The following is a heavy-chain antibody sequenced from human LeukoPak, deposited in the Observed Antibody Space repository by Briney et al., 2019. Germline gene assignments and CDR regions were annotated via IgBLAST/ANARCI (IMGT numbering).Heavy chain of an antibody. J-gene: IGHJ6*03. CDR2: ISGSGGST. D-gene: IGHD3-3*01. CDR1: GFTFSSYA. V-gene: IGHV3-23*01. CDR3: ARDRIFGVVTSLSWYYYMDV. Sequence: GGSLRLSCAASGFTFSSYAMSWVRQAPGKGLEWVSAISGSGGSTYYADSVKGRFTISRDNSKNTLYLQMNSLRAEDTAVYYCARDRIFGVVTSLSWYYYMDVWGKGTTVTISS.